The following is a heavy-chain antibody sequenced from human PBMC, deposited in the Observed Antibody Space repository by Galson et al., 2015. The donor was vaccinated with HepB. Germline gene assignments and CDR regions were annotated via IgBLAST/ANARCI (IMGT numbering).Heavy chain of an antibody. V-gene: IGHV5-10-1*01. CDR1: GYW. CDR2: IDPSDSYT. J-gene: IGHJ4*02. CDR3: ACHGYSIEMVE. Sequence: QSGAEVKKPGESLRISCKGSGYWISWVRQMPGKGLEWMGRIDPSDSYTNYSPSFQGHVTISADKSISTAYLQWSSLKASDTAMYYCACHGYSIEMVEWGQGTLVTVSS. D-gene: IGHD5-18*01.